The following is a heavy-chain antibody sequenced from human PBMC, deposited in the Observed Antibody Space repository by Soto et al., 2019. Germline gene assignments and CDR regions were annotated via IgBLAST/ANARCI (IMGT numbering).Heavy chain of an antibody. J-gene: IGHJ1*01. CDR1: GFTFSSYA. CDR3: AKDSSGWWMAAEYFQH. V-gene: IGHV3-23*01. D-gene: IGHD6-19*01. Sequence: GGSLRLSCAASGFTFSSYAMSWVRQAPGKGLEWVSAISGSGGSTYYADSVKGRFTISKDNSKNTLDLQMNSLRAEDTAVYYCAKDSSGWWMAAEYFQHWGQGTLVTVSS. CDR2: ISGSGGST.